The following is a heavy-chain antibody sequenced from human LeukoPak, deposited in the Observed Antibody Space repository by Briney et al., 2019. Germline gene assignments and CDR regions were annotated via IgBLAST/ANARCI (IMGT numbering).Heavy chain of an antibody. CDR2: IYIGGST. Sequence: PGGSLRLSCAASGFIVSSNYMSWVRQAPGKGLEWVSVIYIGGSTYYADSVKGRFTISRDNSKNTLYLQMNGLRDEDTAVYYCVTAIGATSDFWGQGTLVTVSS. CDR3: VTAIGATSDF. CDR1: GFIVSSNY. V-gene: IGHV3-53*01. D-gene: IGHD5-12*01. J-gene: IGHJ4*02.